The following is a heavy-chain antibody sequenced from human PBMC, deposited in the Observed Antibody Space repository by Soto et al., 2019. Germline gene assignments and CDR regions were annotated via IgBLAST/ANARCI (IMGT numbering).Heavy chain of an antibody. CDR1: AGSISSYY. J-gene: IGHJ4*02. D-gene: IGHD1-1*01. Sequence: QVQLQESGPGLVKPSETLSLTCTVSAGSISSYYWSWIRQPPGRGLEWIGDIYYSGSTNYNPSLKSRVTISVDTSKNQFSLKLSSVTAADTAVYYCARRYGYSFDYWGQGTLVTVSS. V-gene: IGHV4-59*08. CDR2: IYYSGST. CDR3: ARRYGYSFDY.